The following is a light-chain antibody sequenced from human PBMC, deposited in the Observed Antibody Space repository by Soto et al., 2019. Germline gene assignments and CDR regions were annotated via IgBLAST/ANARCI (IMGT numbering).Light chain of an antibody. J-gene: IGKJ2*01. Sequence: DITMTQSPSSLSASVGDRVTITCRASQNIGNYLNWYQQKPGRAPNLLIYAASSLQSGVPSRFSGSGSGTDFTLTINSLQPEDFAAYYCQQSDSPPVTFGQGTKLEIK. CDR2: AAS. V-gene: IGKV1-39*01. CDR1: QNIGNY. CDR3: QQSDSPPVT.